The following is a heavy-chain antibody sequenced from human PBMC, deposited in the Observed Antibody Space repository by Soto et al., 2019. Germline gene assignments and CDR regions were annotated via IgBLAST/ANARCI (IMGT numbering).Heavy chain of an antibody. D-gene: IGHD3-3*01. V-gene: IGHV4-31*03. CDR3: ARRGVGTIFGVAEG. CDR1: GGSISSGGYY. Sequence: SETLSLTCTVSGGSISSGGYYWSWIRQHPGKGLEWIGYIYYSGSTYYNPSLKSRVTISVDTSKNQFSLKLSSVTAADTAVYYCARRGVGTIFGVAEGWGQGTLVTVSS. CDR2: IYYSGST. J-gene: IGHJ4*02.